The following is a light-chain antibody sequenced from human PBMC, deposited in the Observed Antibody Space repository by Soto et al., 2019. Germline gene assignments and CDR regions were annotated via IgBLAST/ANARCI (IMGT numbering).Light chain of an antibody. V-gene: IGKV3-15*01. CDR2: GAS. CDR3: QQYNHWPPLT. CDR1: QSVGRN. Sequence: EIVMTQSPATLSVSPGERATLSCRASQSVGRNLAWYQQKPGQAPRLLIYGASTGATGIPARFSGSGSGTEFTLTLSSLQSEDFAIYSCQQYNHWPPLTFGGGTKVEIK. J-gene: IGKJ4*01.